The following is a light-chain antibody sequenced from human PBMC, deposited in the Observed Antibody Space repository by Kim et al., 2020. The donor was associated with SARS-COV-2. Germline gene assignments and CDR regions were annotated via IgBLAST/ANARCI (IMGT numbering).Light chain of an antibody. CDR2: GVS. CDR1: QSVANNF. J-gene: IGKJ4*01. Sequence: EIVSTQSPGTLSLSPGERATLSCRASQSVANNFLAWYQHRPGQAPRLLIYGVSIRAADTPDRFSGSGSGTDFTLTISRLQPEDFGVYYCQQFSNSLSFGGGTKVDIK. V-gene: IGKV3-20*01. CDR3: QQFSNSLS.